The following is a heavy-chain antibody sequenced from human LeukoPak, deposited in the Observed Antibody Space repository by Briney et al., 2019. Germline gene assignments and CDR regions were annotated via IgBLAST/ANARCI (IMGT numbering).Heavy chain of an antibody. V-gene: IGHV3-48*01. CDR1: GFTFSSYS. CDR3: ARVTRGRGVFKWLLYVGPFDY. D-gene: IGHD3-3*01. Sequence: GGSLRLSCAASGFTFSSYSMNWVRQAPGKGLEWVSYISSSSSTIYYADSVKGRFTISRDNAKNSLYLQMNSLRAEDTAVYYCARVTRGRGVFKWLLYVGPFDYWGQGTLVTVSS. J-gene: IGHJ4*02. CDR2: ISSSSSTI.